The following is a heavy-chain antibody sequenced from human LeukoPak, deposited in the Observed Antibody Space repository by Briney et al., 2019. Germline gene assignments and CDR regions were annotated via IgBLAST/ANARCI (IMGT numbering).Heavy chain of an antibody. Sequence: SETLSLTCTVSGYSISSGYYWGWIRQPPGKGLEWIGSIYHSGSTYYNPSLKSRVTISVDTSKNQFSLKLSSVTAADTAVYYCARGRREYSSSFDYWGQGTLITVSS. J-gene: IGHJ4*02. CDR3: ARGRREYSSSFDY. CDR2: IYHSGST. CDR1: GYSISSGYY. D-gene: IGHD6-6*01. V-gene: IGHV4-38-2*02.